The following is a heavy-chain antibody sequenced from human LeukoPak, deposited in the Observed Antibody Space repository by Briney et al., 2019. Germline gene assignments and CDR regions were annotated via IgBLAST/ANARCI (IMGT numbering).Heavy chain of an antibody. V-gene: IGHV1-69*13. CDR2: IIPIFGTA. Sequence: ASVKVSCKASGGTFSSYAISWVRQAPGQGLEWMGGIIPIFGTANYAQKFQGRVTITADESTSTAYMELSSLRSEDTAVYYCARGAHIVVVPAAIGSYYYYYMDVWGKGTTVTVSS. D-gene: IGHD2-2*02. CDR3: ARGAHIVVVPAAIGSYYYYYMDV. J-gene: IGHJ6*03. CDR1: GGTFSSYA.